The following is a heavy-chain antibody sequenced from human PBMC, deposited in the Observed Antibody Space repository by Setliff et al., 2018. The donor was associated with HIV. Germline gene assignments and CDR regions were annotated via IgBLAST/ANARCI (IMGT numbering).Heavy chain of an antibody. D-gene: IGHD5-12*01. CDR2: ISSSNSYK. CDR1: GFTFNSYS. J-gene: IGHJ4*02. V-gene: IGHV3-21*01. CDR3: ARDEDGYNHFDF. Sequence: PGGSLRLSCAASGFTFNSYSMNWVRQAPGKGLEWVSSISSSNSYKHYADSVKGRFTISRDNAKNSLYLQMNSLRVEDTAVYHCARDEDGYNHFDFWGQGTLVTVSS.